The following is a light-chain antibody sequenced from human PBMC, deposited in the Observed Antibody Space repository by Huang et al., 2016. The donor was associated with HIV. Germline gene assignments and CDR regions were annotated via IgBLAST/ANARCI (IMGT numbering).Light chain of an antibody. CDR3: QQSYSTPPWT. CDR1: QSISSY. Sequence: DIQMTQSPSSLSASVGDRVTITCRASQSISSYLNWYQQQPGKAPNLLIYAASRLQSGVPSRFSGSGSGTDFTLTSSSLQPEDFATYYCQQSYSTPPWTFGQGTKVEIK. J-gene: IGKJ1*01. V-gene: IGKV1-39*01. CDR2: AAS.